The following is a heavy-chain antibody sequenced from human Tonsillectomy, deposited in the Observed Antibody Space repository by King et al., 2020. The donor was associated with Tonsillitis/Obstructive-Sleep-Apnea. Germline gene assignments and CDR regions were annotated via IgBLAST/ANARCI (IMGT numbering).Heavy chain of an antibody. CDR1: GFTFRSYS. CDR3: ARVLWYGDRSGIDY. Sequence: DVQLVESGGGLVQPGGSLRLSCAASGFTFRSYSMKWVRQAPGKGLEWVSYISSRSSTIFYADSVKGRFTIPRDNGANSLYLQMNSLRDEDTAVYYCARVLWYGDRSGIDYWGQGTLVTVSS. J-gene: IGHJ4*02. V-gene: IGHV3-48*02. D-gene: IGHD4-17*01. CDR2: ISSRSSTI.